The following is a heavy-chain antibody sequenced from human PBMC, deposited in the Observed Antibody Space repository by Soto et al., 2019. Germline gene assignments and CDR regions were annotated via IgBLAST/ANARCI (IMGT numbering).Heavy chain of an antibody. V-gene: IGHV4-4*07. CDR3: ARGMERSIVGVTS. J-gene: IGHJ5*02. Sequence: SETLSLTCTVSGGSISSYYWSWIRPPAGKGLEWIGRIYPSGSTNSNPSLKSRVTMSVDTSKNQFSLKLSSVTAADTAIYYCARGMERSIVGVTSWGQRTLVTVSS. CDR1: GGSISSYY. D-gene: IGHD1-26*01. CDR2: IYPSGST.